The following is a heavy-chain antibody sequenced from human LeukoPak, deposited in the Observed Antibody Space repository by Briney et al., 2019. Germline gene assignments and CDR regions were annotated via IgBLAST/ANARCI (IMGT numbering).Heavy chain of an antibody. J-gene: IGHJ4*02. CDR1: GFTFDDYA. Sequence: GGSLRLSCAASGFTFDDYAMHWVRQAPGKGLEWVSSISSSSSYIYYADSVKGRFTISRDNAKNSLYLQMNSLRAEDTAVYYCARDSYGGCFDYWGQGTLVTVSP. D-gene: IGHD4-23*01. V-gene: IGHV3-21*01. CDR2: ISSSSSYI. CDR3: ARDSYGGCFDY.